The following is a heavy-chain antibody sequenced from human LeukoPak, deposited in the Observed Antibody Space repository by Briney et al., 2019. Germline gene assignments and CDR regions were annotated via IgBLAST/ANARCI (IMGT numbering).Heavy chain of an antibody. Sequence: GSLRLSCAASGFTFSSYGMAWVRQAPGKGLEWVSATSGSGGTTYYADSVKGRFTISRDNSKNTLYLQMNSLRAEDTAVYYCAKDQDSGYDFFVVIRHWGQGTLVTVSS. J-gene: IGHJ4*02. CDR1: GFTFSSYG. V-gene: IGHV3-23*01. CDR2: TSGSGGTT. D-gene: IGHD5-12*01. CDR3: AKDQDSGYDFFVVIRH.